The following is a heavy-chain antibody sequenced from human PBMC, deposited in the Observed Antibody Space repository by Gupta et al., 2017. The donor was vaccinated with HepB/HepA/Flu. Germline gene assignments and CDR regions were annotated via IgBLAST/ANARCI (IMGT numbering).Heavy chain of an antibody. Sequence: VHLLQSGAEVKRPGSAVSVACTASGVSFSTSAFAWVRQAPGQGLEWMGVIIPVLGSPAYSHHLQSRLTISADASTNTVYLNMSGLNSGDTATYFCARGLPDLKTGDFYYYLDVWGRGTPVTVSS. J-gene: IGHJ6*03. D-gene: IGHD2/OR15-2a*01. CDR1: GVSFSTSA. CDR2: IIPVLGSP. CDR3: ARGLPDLKTGDFYYYLDV. V-gene: IGHV1-69*01.